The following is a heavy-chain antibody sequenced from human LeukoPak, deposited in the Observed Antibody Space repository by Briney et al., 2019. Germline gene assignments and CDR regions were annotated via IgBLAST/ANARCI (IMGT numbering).Heavy chain of an antibody. CDR2: ISYDGSNK. CDR3: AKARYYYGSGRSYYFDY. J-gene: IGHJ4*02. V-gene: IGHV3-30*18. CDR1: GFTFSSYG. Sequence: GRSLRLSCAASGFTFSSYGMHWVRQAPGNGLEWVAAISYDGSNKYYADSVKGRFTISRDNSKNTLYLQMNSLRAEDTAVYYCAKARYYYGSGRSYYFDYWGQGTLVTVSS. D-gene: IGHD3-10*01.